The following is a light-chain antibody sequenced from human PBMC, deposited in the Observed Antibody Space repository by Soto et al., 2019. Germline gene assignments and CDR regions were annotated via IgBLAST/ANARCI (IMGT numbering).Light chain of an antibody. J-gene: IGLJ3*02. CDR2: GNN. CDR3: QSYDCRLSASV. Sequence: QSVLTQPPSVSGAPGQRVTISCTGSSSNIGAGYEVHWYQQLPGTAPKLLIYGNNNRPSGVPDRFSGSKSGTSASLAITGLQAEDGATYYCQSYDCRLSASVFGGGTKLTVL. CDR1: SSNIGAGYE. V-gene: IGLV1-40*01.